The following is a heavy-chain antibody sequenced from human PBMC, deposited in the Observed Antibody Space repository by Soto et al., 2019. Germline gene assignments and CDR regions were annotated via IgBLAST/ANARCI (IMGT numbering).Heavy chain of an antibody. J-gene: IGHJ4*02. CDR2: IYWDDDK. CDR3: AHRRSGTYPFDH. Sequence: QITLKESGPTLVKPTQTLTLTCTFSEFSLCSIGVGVGWIRQPPGKALEWLALIYWDDDKRYSPSLQSRRTITKDTTKSQVVLTMTNMDPEDTATDYGAHRRSGTYPFDHWGQRTLVTLSS. V-gene: IGHV2-5*02. D-gene: IGHD1-26*01. CDR1: EFSLCSIGVG.